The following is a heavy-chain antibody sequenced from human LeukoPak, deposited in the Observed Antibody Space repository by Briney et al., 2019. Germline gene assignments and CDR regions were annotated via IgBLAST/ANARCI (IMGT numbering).Heavy chain of an antibody. CDR2: INHSGST. V-gene: IGHV4-34*01. CDR1: GGSFSGYY. J-gene: IGHJ4*02. Sequence: PSETLSLTCAVYGGSFSGYYWSWIRQPPGKGLEWIGEINHSGSTNYNPSHKSRVTISVDTSKNQFSLKLSSVTAADTAVYYCARHRSFDWPPEGFDYWGQGTLVTVSS. CDR3: ARHRSFDWPPEGFDY. D-gene: IGHD3-9*01.